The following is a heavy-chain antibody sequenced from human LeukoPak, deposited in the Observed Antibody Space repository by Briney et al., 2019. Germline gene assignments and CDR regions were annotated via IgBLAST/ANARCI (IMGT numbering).Heavy chain of an antibody. J-gene: IGHJ4*02. Sequence: SETLSLTCTVSGGSVSSGSYYWSWIRQPPGKGLEGIGYIYYSGSTNYNPSLKSRVTISVDTSKNQFSLKLSSVTAADTAVYYCARSYSGYDSFDYRGQGTLVTVSS. CDR2: IYYSGST. D-gene: IGHD5-12*01. V-gene: IGHV4-61*01. CDR1: GGSVSSGSYY. CDR3: ARSYSGYDSFDY.